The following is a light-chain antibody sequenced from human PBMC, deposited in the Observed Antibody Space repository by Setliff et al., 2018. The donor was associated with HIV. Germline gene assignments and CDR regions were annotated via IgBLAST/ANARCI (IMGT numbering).Light chain of an antibody. V-gene: IGLV2-23*01. CDR2: QAT. CDR1: SSDIGRYNL. Sequence: QSVLTQPASVSGSPGQSITISCTGTSSDIGRYNLVPWYQQYPGKAPKLMIYQATKRPSGVSNRFSGSKSGNVASLTISGLQAEDEADYYCCSNTGSNTFVFGTGTKVTVL. J-gene: IGLJ1*01. CDR3: CSNTGSNTFV.